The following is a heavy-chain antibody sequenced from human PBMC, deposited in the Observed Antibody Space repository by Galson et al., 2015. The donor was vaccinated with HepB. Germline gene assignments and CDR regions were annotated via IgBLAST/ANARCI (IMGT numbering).Heavy chain of an antibody. J-gene: IGHJ4*02. CDR1: GFTFSSYA. Sequence: SLRLSCAASGFTFSSYAMSWVRQAPGKGLEWVSAISGSGGSTYYADSVKGRFTISRDNSKNTLYLQMNSLRAEDTAVYYCASRRGYSSSWYLETVLGYWGQGTLVTVSS. CDR3: ASRRGYSSSWYLETVLGY. D-gene: IGHD6-13*01. V-gene: IGHV3-23*01. CDR2: ISGSGGST.